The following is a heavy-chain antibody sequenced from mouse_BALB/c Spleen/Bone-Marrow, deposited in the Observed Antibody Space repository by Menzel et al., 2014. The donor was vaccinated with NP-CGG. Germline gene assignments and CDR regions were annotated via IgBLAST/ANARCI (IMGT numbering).Heavy chain of an antibody. CDR2: INPSSGYT. D-gene: IGHD4-1*01. V-gene: IGHV1-4*01. CDR1: GYTFTNYT. CDR3: ARGKTGFYGMDY. J-gene: IGHJ4*01. Sequence: QVQLQQSGAELARPGASVKMSCKASGYTFTNYTMHWVKQRPGQGLEWIGYINPSSGYTNYNQKFKDTATLTANKSSSTAYMQLSSLTSAVSAVYYCARGKTGFYGMDYWGQGASVAVSS.